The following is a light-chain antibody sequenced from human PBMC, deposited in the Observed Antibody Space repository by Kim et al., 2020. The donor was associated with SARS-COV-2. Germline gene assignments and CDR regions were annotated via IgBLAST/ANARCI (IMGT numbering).Light chain of an antibody. CDR1: SGSIVSNY. Sequence: GKTVTISCTGISGSIVSNYVQWYQQRPGSAPTTLIYEDNQRHSGVPDRFSGSIDSSSNSASLTISGLKIEDEADYYCQSYDGDNWVFGGGTQLTVL. V-gene: IGLV6-57*02. CDR3: QSYDGDNWV. J-gene: IGLJ3*02. CDR2: EDN.